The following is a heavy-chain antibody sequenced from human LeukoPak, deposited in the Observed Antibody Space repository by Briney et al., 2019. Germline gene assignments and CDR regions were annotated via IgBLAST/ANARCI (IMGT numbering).Heavy chain of an antibody. Sequence: SETLSLTCAVYGGSFSGYYWSWIRLPPGKGLEWIGEINHSGSTNYNPSLKSRVTISVDTSKNQFSLKLSSVTAADTAVYYCARGRLVVAATRRWFDPWGQRTLVTVSS. D-gene: IGHD2-15*01. CDR3: ARGRLVVAATRRWFDP. V-gene: IGHV4-34*01. CDR2: INHSGST. CDR1: GGSFSGYY. J-gene: IGHJ5*02.